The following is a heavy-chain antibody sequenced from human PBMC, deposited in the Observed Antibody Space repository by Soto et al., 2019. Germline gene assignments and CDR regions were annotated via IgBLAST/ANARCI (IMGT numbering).Heavy chain of an antibody. V-gene: IGHV3-7*04. J-gene: IGHJ6*02. D-gene: IGHD3-22*01. Sequence: PGGSLRLSCAASGFTFSGYWMSWVRQAPRKGREWVANIKQDGSEKYYVDSVKGRFTISRDNAKNSLYLQMNSLRAEDTAVYYCARFYFDSSGYLPSPYYYYYGMDVWGQGTTVTVSS. CDR2: IKQDGSEK. CDR1: GFTFSGYW. CDR3: ARFYFDSSGYLPSPYYYYYGMDV.